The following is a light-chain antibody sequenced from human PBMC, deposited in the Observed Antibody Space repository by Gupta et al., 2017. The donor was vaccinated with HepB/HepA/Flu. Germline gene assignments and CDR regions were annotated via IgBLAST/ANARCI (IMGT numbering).Light chain of an antibody. V-gene: IGKV1-39*01. CDR3: QQSYSTPPLAIT. J-gene: IGKJ5*01. CDR2: AAS. CDR1: QSISSY. Sequence: DIQMTQSPSSLSASVGDRVTITCRVSQSISSYLNWYQQKPEKAPKLLIYAASSLQSGVPSRFSVSVAGTDFTLTISSLQPEDFSTYYCQQSYSTPPLAITFGQGTRLEIK.